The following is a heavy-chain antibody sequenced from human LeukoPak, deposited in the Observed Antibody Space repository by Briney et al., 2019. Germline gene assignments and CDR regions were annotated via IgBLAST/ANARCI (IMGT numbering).Heavy chain of an antibody. CDR1: GYTFTSYD. V-gene: IGHV1-8*03. D-gene: IGHD1-26*01. J-gene: IGHJ4*02. CDR3: ARGKSGSYYQNGFDY. CDR2: MNPNSGNT. Sequence: ASVKVSCKASGYTFTSYDINWVRQATGQGLEWMGWMNPNSGNTGYAQKFQGRVTITRNTSISTAYMELSSLRSEDPPVYYCARGKSGSYYQNGFDYWGQGTLVTVSS.